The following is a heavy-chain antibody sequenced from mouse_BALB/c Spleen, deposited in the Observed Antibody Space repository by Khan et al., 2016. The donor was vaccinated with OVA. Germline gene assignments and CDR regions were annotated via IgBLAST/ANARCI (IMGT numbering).Heavy chain of an antibody. D-gene: IGHD1-1*01. Sequence: EVELVESGGGLVRPGGSLKLSCAASGFSFSSYSMSWVRQTPEKRLEWVATISTGGSYTYYPDSVKGRFTISRDNAKNTLYLQMSSLKSEDTAMYYCKRQRGYYGSNPYFDYWGQGTTLTVSS. V-gene: IGHV5-6-4*01. CDR3: KRQRGYYGSNPYFDY. CDR1: GFSFSSYS. CDR2: ISTGGSYT. J-gene: IGHJ2*01.